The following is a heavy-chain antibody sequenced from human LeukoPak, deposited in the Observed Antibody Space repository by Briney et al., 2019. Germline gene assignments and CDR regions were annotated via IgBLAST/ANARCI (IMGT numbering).Heavy chain of an antibody. J-gene: IGHJ4*02. CDR1: GFTFSSYS. CDR3: ARHGLGFLEWTIDY. Sequence: GGSLRLSCAASGFTFSSYSMNWVRQAPGKGLEWVSSISSSSSYIYYADSVKGRFTISRDNAKNSLYLQVNSLRAEDTAVYYCARHGLGFLEWTIDYWGQGTLVTVSS. CDR2: ISSSSSYI. D-gene: IGHD3-3*01. V-gene: IGHV3-21*01.